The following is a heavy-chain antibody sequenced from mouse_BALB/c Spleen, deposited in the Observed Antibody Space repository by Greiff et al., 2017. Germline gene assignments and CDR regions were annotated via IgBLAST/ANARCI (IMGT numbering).Heavy chain of an antibody. Sequence: VQLVESGAELVRPGASVTLSCKASGYTFTDYEMHWVKQTPVHGLEWIGAIDPETGGTAYNQKFKGKATLTADKSSSTAYMELRSLTSEDSAVYYCTREGDLFDYWGQGTTLTVSS. CDR3: TREGDLFDY. V-gene: IGHV1-15*01. CDR2: IDPETGGT. CDR1: GYTFTDYE. J-gene: IGHJ2*01.